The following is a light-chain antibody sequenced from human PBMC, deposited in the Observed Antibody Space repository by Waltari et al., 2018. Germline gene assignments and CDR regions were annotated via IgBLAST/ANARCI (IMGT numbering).Light chain of an antibody. V-gene: IGLV2-14*03. CDR2: DVT. CDR1: FSDVGAYDY. J-gene: IGLJ3*02. CDR3: SSYTTRGTWV. Sequence: QSPLTQPASVSGSPGQSITLSCTGAFSDVGAYDYVSWYQQLPGRAPNLLIYDVTHRPSGVSARLSGSESGNTASLTISGLQPEDEADYYCSSYTTRGTWVFGGGTKLTVL.